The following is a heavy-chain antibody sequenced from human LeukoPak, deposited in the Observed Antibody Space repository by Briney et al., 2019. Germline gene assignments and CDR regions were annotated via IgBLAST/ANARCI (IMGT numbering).Heavy chain of an antibody. CDR2: INPSGGST. Sequence: ASVKVSCKASGYTFINYYMHWVRQAPGQGLEWMGIINPSGGSTSYAQKFQGRVTMTRDMSTSTVYMELSSLRSEDTAVYYCARVASQQIDYWGQGTLVTVSS. CDR3: ARVASQQIDY. CDR1: GYTFINYY. D-gene: IGHD3-3*02. J-gene: IGHJ4*02. V-gene: IGHV1-46*01.